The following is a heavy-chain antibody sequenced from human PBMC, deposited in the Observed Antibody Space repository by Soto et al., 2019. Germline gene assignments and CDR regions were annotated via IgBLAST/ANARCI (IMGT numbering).Heavy chain of an antibody. J-gene: IGHJ3*01. CDR2: IKGDGINT. V-gene: IGHV3-74*01. CDR3: ARGIPGHYGFDV. D-gene: IGHD1-20*01. CDR1: GFTFSNYW. Sequence: EVQLVESGGGLVQPGGSLRLSCADSGFTFSNYWIHWVRQAPGKGLVWVSRIKGDGINTNYADSVEGRFTISRDNAKNTVYLQLNSLRAEDTAAYYCARGIPGHYGFDVWGQGTMVTVSS.